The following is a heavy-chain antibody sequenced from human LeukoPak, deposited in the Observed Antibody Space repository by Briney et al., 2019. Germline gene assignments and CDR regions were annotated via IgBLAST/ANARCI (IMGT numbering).Heavy chain of an antibody. J-gene: IGHJ3*02. CDR3: ARDLPPDDSSGYYFGSAFDI. CDR1: GGSISSYY. Sequence: SETLSLTCTVSGGSISSYYWSWIRQPAGKGLEWIGRIYTSGSTNYNPSLKSRVTMSVDTSKKQFSLKLSSVTAADTAVYYCARDLPPDDSSGYYFGSAFDIWGQGTMVTVSS. D-gene: IGHD3-22*01. CDR2: IYTSGST. V-gene: IGHV4-4*07.